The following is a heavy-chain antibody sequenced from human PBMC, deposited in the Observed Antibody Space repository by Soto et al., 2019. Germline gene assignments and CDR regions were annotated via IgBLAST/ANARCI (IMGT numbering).Heavy chain of an antibody. Sequence: EVQLVESGGGLVQPGGSLRLSCAASGFTVSSNYMSWVSQAPGKGLEWVSVIYSGGSTYYADSVKGRFTISRDNSKNTLYLQMNSLRAEDTAVYYCAREENYDYIWGSYRPYYFDYWGQGTLVTVSS. CDR1: GFTVSSNY. V-gene: IGHV3-66*01. J-gene: IGHJ4*02. CDR2: IYSGGST. CDR3: AREENYDYIWGSYRPYYFDY. D-gene: IGHD3-16*02.